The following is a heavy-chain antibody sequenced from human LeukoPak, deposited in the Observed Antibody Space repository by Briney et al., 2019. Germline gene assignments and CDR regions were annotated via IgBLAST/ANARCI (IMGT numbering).Heavy chain of an antibody. J-gene: IGHJ6*02. CDR2: ISYDGSNK. D-gene: IGHD2-2*01. Sequence: PGGSLRLSCAASGFTFSSYAMHWVRQAPGKGLEWVAVISYDGSNKYYADSVKGRFTISRDNSKNTLYLQMNSLRAEDTAVYYCARDSFPLGLHRVPAARVYYYYGMDVWGQGTTVTVSS. CDR1: GFTFSSYA. V-gene: IGHV3-30-3*01. CDR3: ARDSFPLGLHRVPAARVYYYYGMDV.